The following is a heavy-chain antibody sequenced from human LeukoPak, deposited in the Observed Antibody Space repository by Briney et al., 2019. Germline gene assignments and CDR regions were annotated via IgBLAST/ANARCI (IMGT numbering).Heavy chain of an antibody. CDR1: GFTFSSYA. J-gene: IGHJ4*02. CDR3: ARNFRRGIAVAGTTRPVDY. D-gene: IGHD6-19*01. V-gene: IGHV3-30-3*01. CDR2: ISYDGSNK. Sequence: TGGSLRLSCAASGFTFSSYAMHWVRQAPGKGLEWVAVISYDGSNKYYADSVKGRFTISRDNSKNTLYLQMNSLRAEDTAVYYCARNFRRGIAVAGTTRPVDYWGQGTLVTVSS.